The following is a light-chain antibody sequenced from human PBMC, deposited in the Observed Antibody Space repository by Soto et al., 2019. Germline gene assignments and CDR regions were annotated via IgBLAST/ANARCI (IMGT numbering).Light chain of an antibody. Sequence: IQMTQSPPTLSASVGDRVTITFRASHNIERWMAWYQQKRGRAPSLLIFDATTLHSGVPSRFSGGGSGTEFTLTINGLQPDDFATYYCQQFAKSSTFGQGTKVE. CDR1: HNIERW. V-gene: IGKV1-5*01. CDR3: QQFAKSST. CDR2: DAT. J-gene: IGKJ1*01.